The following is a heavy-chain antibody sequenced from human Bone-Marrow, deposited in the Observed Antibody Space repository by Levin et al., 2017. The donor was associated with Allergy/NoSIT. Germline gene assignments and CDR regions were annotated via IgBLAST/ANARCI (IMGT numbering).Heavy chain of an antibody. Sequence: SETLSLTCTVSGGSTFRTSYYWAWVRQSSGKRLEWIGSVSYAGNTYQNPSLKSRVTLSVDTSKNQFSLNLTSVTAADTAVYFCTRHGRYYYYDSSGADDYWGQGTRVIVSS. J-gene: IGHJ4*02. CDR3: TRHGRYYYYDSSGADDY. D-gene: IGHD3-22*01. CDR1: GGSTFRTSYY. CDR2: VSYAGNT. V-gene: IGHV4-39*01.